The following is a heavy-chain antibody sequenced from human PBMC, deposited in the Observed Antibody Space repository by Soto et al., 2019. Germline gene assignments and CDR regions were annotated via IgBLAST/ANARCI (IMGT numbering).Heavy chain of an antibody. Sequence: GGSLRLSCAASDFDFSSYGIHWVRQAPGKGLEWVAASSYDGRETFYADSAKGRFTVSKEMSKNIAFLQMNALRHEDTAVYFCARDSGWPILNFDNWGQGTPVTVSS. CDR3: ARDSGWPILNFDN. V-gene: IGHV3-30*03. D-gene: IGHD3-10*01. CDR1: DFDFSSYG. J-gene: IGHJ4*02. CDR2: SSYDGRET.